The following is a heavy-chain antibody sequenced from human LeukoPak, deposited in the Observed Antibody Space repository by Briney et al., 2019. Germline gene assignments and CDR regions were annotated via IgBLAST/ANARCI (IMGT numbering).Heavy chain of an antibody. CDR3: ASQVRRIFGVVNPKNPLDP. Sequence: SVTVSCKASGGTFNIYAISWVRHAPGQGLEWMGGIIPIFGTANYAQKFQGRVTITADESTRTAYMELSSLRSEDTAVYYCASQVRRIFGVVNPKNPLDPWGQGTLVTVSA. CDR1: GGTFNIYA. D-gene: IGHD3-3*01. V-gene: IGHV1-69*13. J-gene: IGHJ5*02. CDR2: IIPIFGTA.